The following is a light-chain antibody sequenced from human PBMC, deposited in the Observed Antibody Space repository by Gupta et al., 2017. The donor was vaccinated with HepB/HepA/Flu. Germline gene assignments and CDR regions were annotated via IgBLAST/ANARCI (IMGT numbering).Light chain of an antibody. Sequence: DIVMTQSTDSLAVSLGERATINCKSSQSVLYSSNNKNYLAWYQQKPGQPPKLLIYWASTRESGVPDRFSGSGSGTDFTLTISSLQAEDVALYYCKQYYSTPRTFGQGTKVEIK. CDR1: QSVLYSSNNKNY. CDR3: KQYYSTPRT. J-gene: IGKJ1*01. V-gene: IGKV4-1*01. CDR2: WAS.